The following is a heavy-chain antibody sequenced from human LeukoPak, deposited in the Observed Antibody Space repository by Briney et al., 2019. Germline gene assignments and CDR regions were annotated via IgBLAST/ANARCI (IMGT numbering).Heavy chain of an antibody. CDR2: IYYRGST. CDR3: ARVNNPNSEFLDY. J-gene: IGHJ4*02. CDR1: VGSLSIYY. Sequence: PSETLSLTCTVSVGSLSIYYWSCVRQPPGRGRECIGYIYYRGSTNYNPSLKSRVTISVDTSKNQFSLNRISVTAPDRAVYYCARVNNPNSEFLDYWGQGTLVTVSS. D-gene: IGHD1/OR15-1a*01. V-gene: IGHV4-59*01.